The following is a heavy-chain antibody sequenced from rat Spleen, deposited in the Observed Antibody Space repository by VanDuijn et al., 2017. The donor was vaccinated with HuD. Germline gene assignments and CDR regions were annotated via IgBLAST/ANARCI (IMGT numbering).Heavy chain of an antibody. Sequence: EVQLVESGGGLVQPGRSLKVSCVASGFTFNNYWMSWIRQAPGKGLEWIASITDTGDNIYYPDTVKGRFTISRDNAQNTLYLQMNSLRSEDTATYYCTRHGGLRNWFAFWGQGTLVTVSS. CDR2: ITDTGDNI. J-gene: IGHJ3*01. CDR1: GFTFNNYW. D-gene: IGHD1-11*01. V-gene: IGHV5-31*01. CDR3: TRHGGLRNWFAF.